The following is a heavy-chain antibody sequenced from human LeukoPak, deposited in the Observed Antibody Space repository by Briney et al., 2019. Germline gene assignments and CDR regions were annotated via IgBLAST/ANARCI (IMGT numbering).Heavy chain of an antibody. CDR3: AREGLEPPYYYYMDV. CDR1: GYTFTGYY. J-gene: IGHJ6*03. V-gene: IGHV1-2*02. Sequence: ASVKVSCKASGYTFTGYYMHWVRQAPGQGLEWMGWINPNSGGTNYAQKFQGRVTMTRDTSISTAYMELSRLRSDDTAVYNCAREGLEPPYYYYMDVWGKGTTVTVSS. CDR2: INPNSGGT. D-gene: IGHD1-1*01.